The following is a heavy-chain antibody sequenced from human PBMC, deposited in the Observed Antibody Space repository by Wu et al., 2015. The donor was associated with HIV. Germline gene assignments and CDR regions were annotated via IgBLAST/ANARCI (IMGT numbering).Heavy chain of an antibody. V-gene: IGHV1-46*01. J-gene: IGHJ6*02. CDR3: ARGFRGGYTDYYGMDV. D-gene: IGHD5-12*01. CDR2: INPSGGST. CDR1: GDTFSNYA. Sequence: QVHLVQSGAELKKPGSSVKVSCKASGDTFSNYAINWVRQAPGQGLEWMGIINPSGGSTDYAQRFQGRVTMTRDTSTSTVHMKLSRLTSEDTAVYYCARGFRGGYTDYYGMDVWGQGTTVTVSS.